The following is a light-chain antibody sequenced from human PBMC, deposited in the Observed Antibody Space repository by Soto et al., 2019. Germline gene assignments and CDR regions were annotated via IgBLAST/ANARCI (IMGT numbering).Light chain of an antibody. CDR1: QSISSW. CDR2: DAS. V-gene: IGKV1-5*01. J-gene: IGKJ1*01. Sequence: DIQMTQSPSTLSASVGDRVTITCRASQSISSWLAWYQQKPGKAPKLLIYDASSLESGVPSRFSGSGSGTEFTLTISSLQPDDFATYYCQQYTSYPFGQGTKVEIK. CDR3: QQYTSYP.